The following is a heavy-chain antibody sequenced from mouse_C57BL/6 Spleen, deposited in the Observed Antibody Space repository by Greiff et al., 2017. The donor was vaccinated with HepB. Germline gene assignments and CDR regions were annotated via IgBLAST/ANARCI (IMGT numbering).Heavy chain of an antibody. CDR2: IYPGSGST. V-gene: IGHV1-55*01. CDR3: ARLEGPVVPDYFDY. J-gene: IGHJ2*01. Sequence: QVQLQQPGAELVKPGASVKMSCKASGYTFTSYWITWVKQRPGQGLEWIGDIYPGSGSTNYNEKFKSKATLTVDTSSSTAYMQLSSLTSEDSAVYYCARLEGPVVPDYFDYWGQGTTLTVSS. CDR1: GYTFTSYW. D-gene: IGHD1-1*01.